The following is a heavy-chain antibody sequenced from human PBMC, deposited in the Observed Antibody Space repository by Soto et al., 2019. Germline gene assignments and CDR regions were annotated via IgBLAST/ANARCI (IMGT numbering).Heavy chain of an antibody. CDR1: GYTFTSYA. CDR2: INAGNGNT. Sequence: ASVKVSCKASGYTFTSYAMHWVRQAPGQRLEWMGWINAGNGNTKYSQKFQGRVTITRDTSASTAYMELSSLRSEDTAVYYCARDVWSGYSSDYYYYYGMDVWGQGTTVTVSS. D-gene: IGHD3-3*01. V-gene: IGHV1-3*01. J-gene: IGHJ6*02. CDR3: ARDVWSGYSSDYYYYYGMDV.